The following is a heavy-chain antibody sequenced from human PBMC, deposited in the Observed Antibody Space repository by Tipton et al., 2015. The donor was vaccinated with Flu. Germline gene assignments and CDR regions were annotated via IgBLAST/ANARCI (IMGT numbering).Heavy chain of an antibody. CDR1: GFTVSSYY. J-gene: IGHJ3*02. Sequence: SLRLSCAASGFTVSSYYMNWVRQAPGKGLEWVSYISSSSSTIYYADSVKGRFTISRDNAKNSLYLQMNSLRAEDTAVYYCAREPFYDPYAFDIWGQGTMVTVSS. V-gene: IGHV3-48*01. CDR2: ISSSSSTI. CDR3: AREPFYDPYAFDI. D-gene: IGHD3-3*01.